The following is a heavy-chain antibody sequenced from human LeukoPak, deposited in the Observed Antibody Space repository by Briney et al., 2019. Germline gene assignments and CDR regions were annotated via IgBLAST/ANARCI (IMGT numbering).Heavy chain of an antibody. CDR3: ARGNYGKATDI. D-gene: IGHD4-11*01. V-gene: IGHV1-46*01. J-gene: IGHJ3*02. CDR1: GYTISSY. Sequence: ASVKVSCKASGYTISSYMHWVRQAPGQGLEWMGIINPSSGSTSYAQKFQEGVTMTRVTSTSTLYMELSSLRSEDTAVYYCARGNYGKATDIWGQGTMVTVSS. CDR2: INPSSGST.